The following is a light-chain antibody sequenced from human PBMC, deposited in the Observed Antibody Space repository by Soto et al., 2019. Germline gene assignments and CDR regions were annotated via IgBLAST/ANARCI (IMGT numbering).Light chain of an antibody. CDR2: LGS. Sequence: DIVMTQSPLSLPVTPGEPASISCRSSQSLLHSNGYNYLDWYLQKPGQSPQLLIYLGSNRASGVPDRFSGSGSGTEFTLTISSLQPDDFATYYCQQYNSYSAWTFGQGTKVEIK. V-gene: IGKV2-28*01. CDR1: QSLLHSNGYNY. J-gene: IGKJ1*01. CDR3: QQYNSYSAWT.